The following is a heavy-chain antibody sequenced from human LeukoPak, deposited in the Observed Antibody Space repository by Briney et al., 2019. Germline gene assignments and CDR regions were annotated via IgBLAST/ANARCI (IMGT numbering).Heavy chain of an antibody. CDR1: GFTFSSFA. D-gene: IGHD3-22*01. V-gene: IGHV3-30-3*01. Sequence: GGSLRLSCAASGFTFSSFAMHWVRQAPGKGLEWVTVISYDGTKKYYADSVKGRFTISRDNSKNTLSLQMSSLRAEDTAVYYCAKDLVAYYDSRGYYSPFDYWGQGILVTVSS. CDR2: ISYDGTKK. CDR3: AKDLVAYYDSRGYYSPFDY. J-gene: IGHJ4*02.